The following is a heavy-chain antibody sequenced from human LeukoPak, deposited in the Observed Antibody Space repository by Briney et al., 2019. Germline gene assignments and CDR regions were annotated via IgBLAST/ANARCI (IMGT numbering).Heavy chain of an antibody. D-gene: IGHD6-19*01. CDR1: GFTFSSYA. J-gene: IGHJ3*02. CDR3: ARDSSGWLAFDI. V-gene: IGHV3-23*01. Sequence: GGSLRLSCAASGFTFSSYAMTSVRQAPGKGLEWVSTISGSGGDTYYTDSVKGRFTISRDNSKNTLYLQLNTLRAEDTAVYYCARDSSGWLAFDIWGQGTMVTVSS. CDR2: ISGSGGDT.